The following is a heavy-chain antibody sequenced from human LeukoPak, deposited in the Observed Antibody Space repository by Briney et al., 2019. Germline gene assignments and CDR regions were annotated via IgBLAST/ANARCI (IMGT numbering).Heavy chain of an antibody. CDR3: ARGRGTDAFDI. CDR1: GYTFTSYY. CDR2: MNPNSGNT. D-gene: IGHD1-14*01. J-gene: IGHJ3*02. Sequence: GASVKVSCKASGYTFTSYYMHWVRQATGQGLEWMGWMNPNSGNTGYAQKFQGRVTMTRNTSISTAYMELSSLRSEDTAVYYCARGRGTDAFDIWGQGTMVTVSS. V-gene: IGHV1-8*02.